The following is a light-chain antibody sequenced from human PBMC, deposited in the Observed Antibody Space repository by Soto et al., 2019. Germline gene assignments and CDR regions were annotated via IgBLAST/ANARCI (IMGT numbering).Light chain of an antibody. V-gene: IGKV3-20*01. CDR3: QQYGGSPIT. CDR1: QSVSRR. CDR2: GAS. Sequence: EVVLTHSPGTLSLSPGGRATLSFRAGQSVSRRLAWYQQRPGQSPRLLISGASMRASGVPVRFIGSGSGTDFTLTITRLEPEDFAVYYCQQYGGSPITFGLGTKVDIK. J-gene: IGKJ1*01.